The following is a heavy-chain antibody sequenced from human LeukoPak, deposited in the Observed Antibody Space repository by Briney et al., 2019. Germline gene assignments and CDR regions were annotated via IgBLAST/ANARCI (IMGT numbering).Heavy chain of an antibody. CDR2: IYTSGST. CDR3: ARGIDGYNAH. CDR1: GGSISSYY. Sequence: SETLSLTCTVSGGSISSYYWSWIRQPPGKGLEWIGYIYTSGSTNYNPSLKSRVTISVDTSKNQFSLKLSSVTAADTAVYYCARGIDGYNAHWGQGTLVTVSS. J-gene: IGHJ4*02. D-gene: IGHD5-24*01. V-gene: IGHV4-4*09.